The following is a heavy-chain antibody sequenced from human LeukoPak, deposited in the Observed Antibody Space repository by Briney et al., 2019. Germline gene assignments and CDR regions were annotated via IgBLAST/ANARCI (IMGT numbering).Heavy chain of an antibody. CDR1: GGSISSYY. J-gene: IGHJ5*02. V-gene: IGHV4-4*07. D-gene: IGHD2-15*01. Sequence: SETLSLTCTVSGGSISSYYWSWIRQPAGKGLEWIGRIYTSGSTNYNPSLKSRVTMSVDTSKNQFSLKLSSVAAADTAVYYCAREWWDYNWFDPWGRGTLVTVSS. CDR2: IYTSGST. CDR3: AREWWDYNWFDP.